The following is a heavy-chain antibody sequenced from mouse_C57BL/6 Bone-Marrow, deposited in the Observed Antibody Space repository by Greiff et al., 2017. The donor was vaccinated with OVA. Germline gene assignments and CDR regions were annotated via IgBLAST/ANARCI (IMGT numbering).Heavy chain of an antibody. J-gene: IGHJ2*01. D-gene: IGHD2-2*01. V-gene: IGHV1-59*01. CDR3: ARRGEYGYDSYYFDY. CDR2: IDPSDSYT. CDR1: GYTFTSYR. Sequence: QVQLQQPGAELVRPGTSVKLSCKASGYTFTSYRMHWVKQRPGQGLEWIGVIDPSDSYTNYNQKFKGKATLTVDTSSSTAYMQLSSLTSEDSAVYDCARRGEYGYDSYYFDYWGQGTTLTVSS.